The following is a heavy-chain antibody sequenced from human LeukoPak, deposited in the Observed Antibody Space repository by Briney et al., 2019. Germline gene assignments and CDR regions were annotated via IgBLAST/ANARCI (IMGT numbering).Heavy chain of an antibody. CDR3: ARVELGYYYDSSGYYFDY. CDR1: GFTVSSNY. J-gene: IGHJ4*02. CDR2: IYSDGST. V-gene: IGHV3-66*01. D-gene: IGHD3-22*01. Sequence: PGGSLRLSCAASGFTVSSNYMSWVRQAPGKGLEWVSVIYSDGSTYYADSVKGRFTISRDNSKNTLYLRMNSLRAEDTAVYYCARVELGYYYDSSGYYFDYWGQGTLVTVSS.